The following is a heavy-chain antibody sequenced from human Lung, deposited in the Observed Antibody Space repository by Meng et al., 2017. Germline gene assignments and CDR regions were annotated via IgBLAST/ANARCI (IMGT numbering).Heavy chain of an antibody. D-gene: IGHD4-17*01. CDR3: ARESSVTTYGIDY. V-gene: IGHV3-21*01. J-gene: IGHJ4*02. CDR1: GFIFSSYS. Sequence: GESLKISCAAFGFIFSSYSLNWVRQAPGKGLEWVSSISSSSTYIYYADSVKGRFTISRDNAKNSLSLQMNSLRAEDTAVYYCARESSVTTYGIDYWGQGTLVTVSS. CDR2: ISSSSTYI.